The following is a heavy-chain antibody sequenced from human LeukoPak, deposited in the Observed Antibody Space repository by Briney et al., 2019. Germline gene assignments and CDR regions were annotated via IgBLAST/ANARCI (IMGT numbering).Heavy chain of an antibody. J-gene: IGHJ4*02. CDR3: ARISEGSYGGNQYFDY. D-gene: IGHD4-23*01. V-gene: IGHV1-69*05. CDR2: IIPIFGRA. CDR1: GGTFSSYA. Sequence: SVKVSCKASGGTFSSYAISWVRQAPGQGLEWMGGIIPIFGRANYAQKFQGRVTITTDESTSTAYMELSSLRSEDTAVYYCARISEGSYGGNQYFDYWGQGTLVTVSS.